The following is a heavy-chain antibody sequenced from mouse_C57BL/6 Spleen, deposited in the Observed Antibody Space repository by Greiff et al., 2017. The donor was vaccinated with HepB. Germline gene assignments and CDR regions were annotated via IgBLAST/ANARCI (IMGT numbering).Heavy chain of an antibody. V-gene: IGHV1-52*01. D-gene: IGHD1-1*01. Sequence: VQLQQPGAELVRPGSSVKLSCKASGYTFTSYWMHWVKQRPIQGLEWIGNIDPSDSETHYNQKFKDKATLTVDKSSSTAYMQLSSLTSEDSAVYYCAREGITTVVATYYFDYWGQGTTLTVSS. CDR3: AREGITTVVATYYFDY. CDR1: GYTFTSYW. J-gene: IGHJ2*01. CDR2: IDPSDSET.